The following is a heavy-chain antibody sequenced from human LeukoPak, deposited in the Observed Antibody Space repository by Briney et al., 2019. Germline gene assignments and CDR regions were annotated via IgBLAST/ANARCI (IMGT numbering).Heavy chain of an antibody. V-gene: IGHV3-53*01. J-gene: IGHJ3*02. D-gene: IGHD5-24*01. CDR2: ICSGGST. CDR3: AIEVEMAPQGAFDI. CDR1: GFTFSSYS. Sequence: GGSLRLSCAASGFTFSSYSMNWVRQAPGKGLEWVSVICSGGSTYYADSVKGRFTISRDNSKNTLYLQMNSLRAEDTAVYYCAIEVEMAPQGAFDIWGRGTMVTVSS.